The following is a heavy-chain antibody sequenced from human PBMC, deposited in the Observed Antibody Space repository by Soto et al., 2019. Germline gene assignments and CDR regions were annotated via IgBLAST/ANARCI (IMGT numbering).Heavy chain of an antibody. V-gene: IGHV1-8*01. D-gene: IGHD3-10*01. J-gene: IGHJ4*02. Sequence: QVQLVQSGAELKKPGASVKVSCKASGYTFSNYDMNWVRQATGQGPEWIGGVNPNNGDPGYDQKFQGRVTLTTDIATTTAYMELTSLRSEDTAIYYCAKVSRKGSAIDFDYWGQGTLITVSS. CDR1: GYTFSNYD. CDR3: AKVSRKGSAIDFDY. CDR2: VNPNNGDP.